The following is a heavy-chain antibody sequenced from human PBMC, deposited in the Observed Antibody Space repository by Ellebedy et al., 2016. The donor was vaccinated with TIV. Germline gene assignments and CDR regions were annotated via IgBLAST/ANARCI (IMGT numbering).Heavy chain of an antibody. CDR1: GFTFSNAW. D-gene: IGHD1-26*01. Sequence: GESLKISCAASGFTFSNAWMSWVRQAPGKGLEWVALIWSDGSLEYYANSVKGRFTLSRDSSENTVYLHMNSLRADDTAVYYCAREVGGGQGDMDVWGQGTTVTVSS. CDR3: AREVGGGQGDMDV. V-gene: IGHV3-33*08. J-gene: IGHJ6*02. CDR2: IWSDGSLE.